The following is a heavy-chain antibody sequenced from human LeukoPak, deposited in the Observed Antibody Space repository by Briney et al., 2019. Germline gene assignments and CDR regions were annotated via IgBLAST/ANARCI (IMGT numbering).Heavy chain of an antibody. Sequence: GGSLRLSCAASGFTFSSYSMNWVRQAPGKGLEWVSYISSSSSTIYYADSVKGRFTISGDNSKNTLYLQMNSLRAEDTAVYYCARARGSTMVRGVIRYYYYMDVWGKGTTVTVSS. J-gene: IGHJ6*03. CDR1: GFTFSSYS. CDR3: ARARGSTMVRGVIRYYYYMDV. CDR2: ISSSSSTI. D-gene: IGHD3-10*01. V-gene: IGHV3-48*01.